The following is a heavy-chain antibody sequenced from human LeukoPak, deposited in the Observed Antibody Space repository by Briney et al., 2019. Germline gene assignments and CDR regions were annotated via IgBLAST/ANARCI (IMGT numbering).Heavy chain of an antibody. CDR1: GYTFTSYY. CDR3: ARVSAWAAPIDY. J-gene: IGHJ4*02. CDR2: INPSGGST. V-gene: IGHV1-46*01. D-gene: IGHD6-13*01. Sequence: GASVKVSCKASGYTFTSYYMHWVRQAPGQGLEWMGIINPSGGSTSYAQKFQGRVTMTRDMSTSTVYMELSSLRSEDSAVYYCARVSAWAAPIDYWGQGTLVTVSS.